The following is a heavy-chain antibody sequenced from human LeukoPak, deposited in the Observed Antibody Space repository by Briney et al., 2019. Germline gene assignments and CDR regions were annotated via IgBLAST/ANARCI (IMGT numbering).Heavy chain of an antibody. CDR3: ARDRVPPDTYYYDSSGYVDY. V-gene: IGHV3-21*01. J-gene: IGHJ4*02. CDR2: ISSSSSYI. CDR1: GFTFSSYS. Sequence: GGSLRLSCAASGFTFSSYSMNWVRQAPGKGLEWVSSISSSSSYIYYADSVKGRFTISRDNAKNSLYLQMNSLRAEDTAVYYRARDRVPPDTYYYDSSGYVDYWGQGTLVTVSS. D-gene: IGHD3-22*01.